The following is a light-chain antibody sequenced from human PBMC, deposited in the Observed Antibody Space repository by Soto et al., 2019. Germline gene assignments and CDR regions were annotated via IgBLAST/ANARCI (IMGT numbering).Light chain of an antibody. CDR1: QTISSW. V-gene: IGKV1-5*03. CDR2: KAS. Sequence: IQMTQYPSSLSGSVGDRVTITCRASQTISSWLAWYQQKPGKAPKLLIYKASTLKSGVPSRFSGSGSGTEFTLTISSLKTDDFATYYCQHYNSYSEAFGQGTKVDIK. CDR3: QHYNSYSEA. J-gene: IGKJ1*01.